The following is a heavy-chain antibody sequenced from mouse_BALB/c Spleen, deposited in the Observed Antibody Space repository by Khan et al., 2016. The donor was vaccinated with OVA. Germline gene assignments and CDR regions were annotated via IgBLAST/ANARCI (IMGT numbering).Heavy chain of an antibody. V-gene: IGHV9-3-1*01. J-gene: IGHJ1*03. CDR3: ASGGYWYFDV. CDR1: GYTFTNYG. D-gene: IGHD1-1*02. Sequence: QVQLQQSGPELKKSGETVKISCKASGYTFTNYGMNWVKQAPGKGLKWMGWINTHTDDPTYADDFKGRFTFSLDTSASTAYLQLNNLKNEDTATYFCASGGYWYFDVWGTGTTVTVSS. CDR2: INTHTDDP.